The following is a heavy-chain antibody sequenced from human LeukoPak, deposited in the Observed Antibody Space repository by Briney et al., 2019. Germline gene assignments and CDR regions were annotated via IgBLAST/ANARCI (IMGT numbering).Heavy chain of an antibody. CDR1: GFTFSSYA. J-gene: IGHJ4*02. CDR3: ARDRGIVVVTALDY. V-gene: IGHV3-23*01. D-gene: IGHD2-21*02. Sequence: PGGSLRLSCAASGFTFSSYAMSWVRQAPGKGLDWVSSISGSDGSTYYAGSVKGRFTISRDNAKNSLYLQMNSLRAEDTALYYCARDRGIVVVTALDYWGQGTLVTVSS. CDR2: ISGSDGST.